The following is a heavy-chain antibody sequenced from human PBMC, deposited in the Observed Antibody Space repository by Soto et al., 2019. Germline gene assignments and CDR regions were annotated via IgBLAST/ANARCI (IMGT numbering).Heavy chain of an antibody. V-gene: IGHV3-74*01. D-gene: IGHD6-13*01. Sequence: GGSLRLSCAASGFTFSSYWMHWVRQAPGKGLAWVSRINSDGSSTSYADSVKGRFTISRDNAKNTLYLQMNSLRAEDTAVYYCATSYSSSWVDYWGQGTLVTVSS. CDR2: INSDGSST. CDR1: GFTFSSYW. CDR3: ATSYSSSWVDY. J-gene: IGHJ4*02.